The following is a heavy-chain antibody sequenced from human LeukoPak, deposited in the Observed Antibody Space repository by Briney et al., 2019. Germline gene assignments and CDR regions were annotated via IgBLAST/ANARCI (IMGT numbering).Heavy chain of an antibody. CDR2: IIPILGIA. V-gene: IGHV1-69*04. CDR1: GGTFSSYA. D-gene: IGHD6-19*01. Sequence: GASVKVSCKASGGTFSSYAISWVRQAPGQGLEWMGRIIPILGIANYAQKFQGRVTMTRDTSISTAYMELNRLRSDDTAVYYCARVAAVARSSYWYFDLWGRGTLVTVSS. CDR3: ARVAAVARSSYWYFDL. J-gene: IGHJ2*01.